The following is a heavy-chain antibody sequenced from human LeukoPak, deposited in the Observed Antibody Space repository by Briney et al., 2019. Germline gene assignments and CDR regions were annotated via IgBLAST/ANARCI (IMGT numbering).Heavy chain of an antibody. CDR1: AYSISSGYY. Sequence: SETLSLTCTVSAYSISSGYYWGWIRQPPGKGLEWIGSIYHSGSTYYNPSLKSRVTISVDTSKNQFSLKLSSVTAADTAVYYCARARIAAAGEDWGQGTLVTVSS. D-gene: IGHD6-13*01. V-gene: IGHV4-38-2*02. CDR2: IYHSGST. CDR3: ARARIAAAGED. J-gene: IGHJ4*02.